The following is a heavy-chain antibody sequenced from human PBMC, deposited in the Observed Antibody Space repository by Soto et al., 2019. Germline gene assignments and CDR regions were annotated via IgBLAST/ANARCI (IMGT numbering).Heavy chain of an antibody. CDR1: GFTFSSYG. D-gene: IGHD3-3*01. CDR3: ARASDDFWSGYYDFDY. CDR2: IWYDGSNK. V-gene: IGHV3-33*01. Sequence: GGSLRLSCAASGFTFSSYGMHWVRQAPGKVLEWVAVIWYDGSNKYYADSVKGRFTISRDNSKNTLYLQMSSLRAEDTAVYYCARASDDFWSGYYDFDYWGQGTLVTVSS. J-gene: IGHJ4*02.